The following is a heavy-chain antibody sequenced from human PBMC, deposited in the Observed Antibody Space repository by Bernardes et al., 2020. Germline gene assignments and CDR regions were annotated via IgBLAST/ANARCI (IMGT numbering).Heavy chain of an antibody. V-gene: IGHV1-2*02. CDR1: GYTFTGYY. Sequence: ASLKVSCKASGYTFTGYYMHWVRQAPGQGLEWMGWINPNSGGTNYAQKFQGRVTMTRDTSISTAYMELSRLRSDDTAVYYCARVGEKDYYDSGVYFDLWGRGTLVTVSS. CDR2: INPNSGGT. D-gene: IGHD3-22*01. CDR3: ARVGEKDYYDSGVYFDL. J-gene: IGHJ2*01.